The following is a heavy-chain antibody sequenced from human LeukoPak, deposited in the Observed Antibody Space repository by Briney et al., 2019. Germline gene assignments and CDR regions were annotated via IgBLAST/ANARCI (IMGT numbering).Heavy chain of an antibody. Sequence: SETLSLTCYLYGVSFSGYYWSWIRQPAGKGLEWIGRIYTSGSTNYNPSLKSRVTMSVDTSKNQFSLKLSSVTAADTAVYYCARDELSDAFDIWGQGTMVTVSS. V-gene: IGHV4-4*07. CDR2: IYTSGST. J-gene: IGHJ3*02. CDR1: GVSFSGYY. CDR3: ARDELSDAFDI. D-gene: IGHD1-7*01.